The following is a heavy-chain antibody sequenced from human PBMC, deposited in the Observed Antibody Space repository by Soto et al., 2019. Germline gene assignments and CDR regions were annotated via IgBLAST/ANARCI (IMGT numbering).Heavy chain of an antibody. D-gene: IGHD5-12*01. V-gene: IGHV4-30-4*01. CDR3: ARGGGSGYDFTQGAFDI. CDR1: GGSISSGDYY. CDR2: IYYSGST. Sequence: QVQLQESGPGLVKPSQTLSLTCTVSGGSISSGDYYWSWIRQPPGKGLEWIGYIYYSGSTYYNPSLKSRVTISVDPSKNQFSLKLSSVTAADTAVYYCARGGGSGYDFTQGAFDIWGQGTMVTVSS. J-gene: IGHJ3*02.